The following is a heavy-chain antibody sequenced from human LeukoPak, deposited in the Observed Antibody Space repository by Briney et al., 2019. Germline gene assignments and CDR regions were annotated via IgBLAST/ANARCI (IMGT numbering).Heavy chain of an antibody. CDR1: GGSIRSYY. V-gene: IGHV4-59*08. J-gene: IGHJ4*02. CDR2: FFFGGST. Sequence: SETLSLTCTVSGGSIRSYYWSWIRQPPGKGLEWIGGFFFGGSTDYNPSLQSRVTISVDTSKNQLSLRVSSVTASDTAVYYCARRRYISGQIDYWGQGTLVTVSS. CDR3: ARRRYISGQIDY. D-gene: IGHD6-19*01.